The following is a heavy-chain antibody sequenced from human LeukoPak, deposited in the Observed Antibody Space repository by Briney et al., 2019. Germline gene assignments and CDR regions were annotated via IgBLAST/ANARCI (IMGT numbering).Heavy chain of an antibody. V-gene: IGHV4-61*02. CDR1: GGSISIGSYY. CDR3: ARGRSGSHLGDY. Sequence: PSQTLSLTCTVSGGSISIGSYYWNWIRQPAGKGLEWIGRIYASESTNYNPSLKSRVTMSVDTSKNQFSLKLNSVTAADTAVYYCARGRSGSHLGDYWGQGTLVTVSS. CDR2: IYASEST. J-gene: IGHJ4*02. D-gene: IGHD1-26*01.